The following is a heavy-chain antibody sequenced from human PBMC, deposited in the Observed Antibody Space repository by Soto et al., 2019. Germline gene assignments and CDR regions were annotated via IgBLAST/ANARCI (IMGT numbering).Heavy chain of an antibody. CDR1: GYTFTSYG. D-gene: IGHD3-3*01. J-gene: IGHJ5*02. V-gene: IGHV1-18*01. CDR2: ISAYNGNT. Sequence: ASVKVSCKASGYTFTSYGISWVRQAPGQGLEWMGWISAYNGNTNYAQKLQGRVTMTTDTSTSTAYMELRSLRSDDTAVDYCARDPTIFGVVPTENAVHRWFDPWGQGTLVTVSS. CDR3: ARDPTIFGVVPTENAVHRWFDP.